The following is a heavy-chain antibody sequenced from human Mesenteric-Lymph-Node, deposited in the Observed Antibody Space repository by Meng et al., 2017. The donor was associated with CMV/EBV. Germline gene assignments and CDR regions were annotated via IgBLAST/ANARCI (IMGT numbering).Heavy chain of an antibody. CDR3: GRVPGVTHYGLDA. D-gene: IGHD2-21*02. V-gene: IGHV3-23*01. J-gene: IGHJ6*02. CDR1: GFTFSSHA. CDR2: ISGSGGST. Sequence: GESLKISCAASGFTFSSHAMSWVRQAPGKGLEWVSAISGSGGSTYYADSVKGRFTISRDNSKNTLYLQMNSLRAEDTAVYYCGRVPGVTHYGLDAWGQGTTVTVSS.